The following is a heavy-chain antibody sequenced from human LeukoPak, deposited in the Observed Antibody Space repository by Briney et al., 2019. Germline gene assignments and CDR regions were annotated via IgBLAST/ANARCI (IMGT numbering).Heavy chain of an antibody. J-gene: IGHJ6*02. V-gene: IGHV4-39*01. CDR2: ISYSWST. Sequence: SETLSLTCTVSGGSISSSSHSWGWIRQPPGKGLEWIGSISYSWSTYYNPSLKTRVTMSVDTSENQFSLKLSSVTAADSTVYYCVRIYCTSTSCYGDSYYGMDVWGQGTTVTVSS. D-gene: IGHD2-2*01. CDR3: VRIYCTSTSCYGDSYYGMDV. CDR1: GGSISSSSHS.